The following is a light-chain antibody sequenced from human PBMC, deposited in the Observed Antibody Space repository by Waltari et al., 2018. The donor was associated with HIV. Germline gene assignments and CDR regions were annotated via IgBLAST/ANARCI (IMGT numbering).Light chain of an antibody. CDR1: LNINNH. CDR2: GAS. J-gene: IGKJ4*01. CDR3: QQTYITPFT. V-gene: IGKV1-39*01. Sequence: IQMSPSPLSLSASVGDRVTFTCRASLNINNHLNWYQHKPGKAPNLLIYGASSLQSAAPSRFSGSASGTHFSLTISSLHPEDFATYYCQQTYITPFTFGEGTEVQI.